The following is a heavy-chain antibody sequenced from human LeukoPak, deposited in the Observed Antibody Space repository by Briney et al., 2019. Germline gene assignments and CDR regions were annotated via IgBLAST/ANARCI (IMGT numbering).Heavy chain of an antibody. J-gene: IGHJ4*02. CDR1: GFTFSSYS. Sequence: GGSLRLSCAASGFTFSSYSMNWVRQAPGKGLEWVSYISSSSSTIYYADSVKGRFTISRDSAKNSLYLQMNSLRDEDTAVYYCARSTRLATPSVDYWGQGTLATVSS. CDR3: ARSTRLATPSVDY. D-gene: IGHD1-1*01. V-gene: IGHV3-48*02. CDR2: ISSSSSTI.